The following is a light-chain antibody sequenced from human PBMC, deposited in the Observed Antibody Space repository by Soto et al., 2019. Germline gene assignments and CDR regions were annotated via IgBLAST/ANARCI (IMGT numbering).Light chain of an antibody. Sequence: SSELTQPPSVSVSPGQTARITCSGDALPRRYVYWYQHKPGQAPVLLIFKDRQRPSGIPERFSGSSSGTTVTLTISGVQAADEADYYCQSTDSSGTYVFGTGTKLTVL. J-gene: IGLJ1*01. CDR1: ALPRRY. CDR2: KDR. V-gene: IGLV3-25*03. CDR3: QSTDSSGTYV.